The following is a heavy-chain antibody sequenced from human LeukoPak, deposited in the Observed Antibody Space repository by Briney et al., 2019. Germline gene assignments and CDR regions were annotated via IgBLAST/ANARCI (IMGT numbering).Heavy chain of an antibody. J-gene: IGHJ4*02. CDR1: GFTFSAYA. CDR2: IWYDGSNK. D-gene: IGHD6-19*01. CDR3: ASEIAVAGRDY. V-gene: IGHV3-33*07. Sequence: GGSLRLSCEASGFTFSAYAMTRVRQAPGKGLEWVAVIWYDGSNKYYADSVKGRFTISRDNSKNTLYLQMNSLRAEDTAVYYCASEIAVAGRDYWGQGTLVTVSS.